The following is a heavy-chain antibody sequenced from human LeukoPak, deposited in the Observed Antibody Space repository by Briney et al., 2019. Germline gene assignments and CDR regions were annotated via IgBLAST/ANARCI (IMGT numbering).Heavy chain of an antibody. CDR2: IYYSGST. V-gene: IGHV4-28*06. Sequence: SETLSPTCAVSGYSISSSNWWGWIRQPPGKGLEWIGYIYYSGSTNYNPSLKSRVTMSVDTSKNQFSLKLSSVTALDTAVYYCSRYCSGGSCYLDAFDIWGQGTMVPVSS. J-gene: IGHJ3*02. CDR1: GYSISSSNW. D-gene: IGHD2-15*01. CDR3: SRYCSGGSCYLDAFDI.